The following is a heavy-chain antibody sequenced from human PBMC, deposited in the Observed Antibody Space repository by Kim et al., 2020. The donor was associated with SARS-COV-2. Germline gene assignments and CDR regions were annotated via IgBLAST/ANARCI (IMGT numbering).Heavy chain of an antibody. CDR3: ARDIPLDV. CDR1: GYTFTNYD. V-gene: IGHV1-18*01. Sequence: ASVKVSCKASGYTFTNYDINWVRQAPGQGLEWMGRISPYNGDTNYAQKFQGRVTMTTVTSTSTAYMEVRSLRSDDTAVYYCARDIPLDVRGQGTTVTVSS. CDR2: ISPYNGDT. J-gene: IGHJ6*02.